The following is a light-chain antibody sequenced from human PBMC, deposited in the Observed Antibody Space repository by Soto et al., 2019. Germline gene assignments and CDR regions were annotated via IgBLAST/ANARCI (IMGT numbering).Light chain of an antibody. V-gene: IGLV2-8*01. CDR1: SSDVGGYNY. Sequence: QSVLTQPPSASGSPGQSVTISCTGTSSDVGGYNYVSWYQQHPGKAPKLMIYEVSKRPSGVPDRFSGSKSGNTASLTVSGLQAEVEADYYCSSYAGNNNLLFGGGTKLTVL. CDR3: SSYAGNNNLL. CDR2: EVS. J-gene: IGLJ2*01.